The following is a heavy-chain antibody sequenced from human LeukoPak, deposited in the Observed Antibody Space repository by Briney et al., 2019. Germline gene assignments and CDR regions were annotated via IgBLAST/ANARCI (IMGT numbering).Heavy chain of an antibody. CDR1: GGSFSGYY. Sequence: SETLSLTCAVYGGSFSGYYWSWIRQPPGKGLEWIGEINHSGSTNYNPSLKSRVTISVDTSKNQFSLKLSSVTAADTAVYYCARQVGWGRGKPHDYYYYYYMDVWGKGTTVTISS. D-gene: IGHD3-10*01. J-gene: IGHJ6*03. CDR2: INHSGST. CDR3: ARQVGWGRGKPHDYYYYYYMDV. V-gene: IGHV4-34*01.